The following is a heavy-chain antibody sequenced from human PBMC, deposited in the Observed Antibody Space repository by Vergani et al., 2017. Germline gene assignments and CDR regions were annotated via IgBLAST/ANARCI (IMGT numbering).Heavy chain of an antibody. Sequence: EVQLLESGGGLVQPGGSLRLSCAASGFTFSSYAMSWVRQAPGKGLEWVSAISGSGGSTYYADSVKGRFTISRDNSKNTLYLQMNSLRAEDTAVYYCARESVTCSGGSCYPSFQHWGQGTLVTVSS. D-gene: IGHD2-15*01. J-gene: IGHJ1*01. CDR2: ISGSGGST. CDR3: ARESVTCSGGSCYPSFQH. CDR1: GFTFSSYA. V-gene: IGHV3-23*01.